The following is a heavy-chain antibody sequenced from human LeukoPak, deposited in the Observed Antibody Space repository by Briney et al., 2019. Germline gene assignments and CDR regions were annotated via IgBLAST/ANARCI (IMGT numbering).Heavy chain of an antibody. CDR3: ARGEYYHESSGYPNY. CDR2: IWYDGRTQ. J-gene: IGHJ4*02. CDR1: GFTFSTYA. D-gene: IGHD3-22*01. Sequence: GGSLRLSCAASGFTFSTYAMHWVRQAPGKGLEWVAVIWYDGRTQFYAESVKGRFAVSRDNSKNTLYLQMNSLRAEDTAVYHCARGEYYHESSGYPNYWGQGTLVTVSS. V-gene: IGHV3-33*08.